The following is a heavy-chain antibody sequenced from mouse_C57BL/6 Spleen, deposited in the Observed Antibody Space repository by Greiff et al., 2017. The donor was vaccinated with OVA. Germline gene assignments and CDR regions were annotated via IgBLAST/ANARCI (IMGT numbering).Heavy chain of an antibody. D-gene: IGHD1-1*01. CDR2: IWSGGST. J-gene: IGHJ1*03. Sequence: QVQLKESGPGLVQPSQSLSITCTVSGFSFTSYGVHWVRQSPGKGLEWLGVIWSGGSTDYNAAFISRLSISKDNSKSQVFFKMNSLQADDTARYYCARKGSSYGYIDVWGTGTTVTVSS. CDR1: GFSFTSYG. CDR3: ARKGSSYGYIDV. V-gene: IGHV2-2*01.